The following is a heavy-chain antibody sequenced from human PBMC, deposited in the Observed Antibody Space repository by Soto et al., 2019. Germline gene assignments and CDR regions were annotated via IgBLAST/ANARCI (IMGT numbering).Heavy chain of an antibody. CDR1: GFTFSSYW. D-gene: IGHD4-17*01. CDR2: INSGGSST. J-gene: IGHJ4*02. Sequence: EVQLVESGGGLVQPGGSLRLSCAASGFTFSSYWMHWVRQAPGKGLVWVSRINSGGSSTTYADSVKGQFTISRDNAKNTLYLQMNSLRAEDTAVYYCARRLYDNRDWGFGVWGQGTLVTVSS. V-gene: IGHV3-74*01. CDR3: ARRLYDNRDWGFGV.